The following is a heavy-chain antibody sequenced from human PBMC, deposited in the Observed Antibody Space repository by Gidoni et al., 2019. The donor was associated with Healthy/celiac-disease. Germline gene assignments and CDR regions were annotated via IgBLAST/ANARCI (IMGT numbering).Heavy chain of an antibody. J-gene: IGHJ4*02. CDR1: EFTFGSSA. D-gene: IGHD3-10*01. CDR2: ITGSGGGT. V-gene: IGHV3-23*01. CDR3: AKDAQIHNGSGSYFTNPFDY. Sequence: EVQLLESGGGLVQPGGSLRLSCTASEFTFGSSAMSWVRQAPGKAVEWVSGITGSGGGTYYADSGKGRFTITRDNSKNTLYLQMNSLTAEDTAVYYCAKDAQIHNGSGSYFTNPFDYWGQGTLVTVSS.